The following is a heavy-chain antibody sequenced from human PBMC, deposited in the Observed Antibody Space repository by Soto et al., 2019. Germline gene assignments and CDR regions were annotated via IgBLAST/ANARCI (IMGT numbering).Heavy chain of an antibody. V-gene: IGHV3-23*01. CDR2: ISGSGGST. CDR3: AKEGGDFWSGYYTDYYYYYMAV. Sequence: EVQLLESGGGLVQPGGSLRLSCAASGFTFSSYAMSWVRQAPGKGLVWVSAISGSGGSTYYADSVKGRFTISRDNSKNELYLQMNSLRGEDTAVYYCAKEGGDFWSGYYTDYYYYYMAVCGKGTTVTVSS. CDR1: GFTFSSYA. D-gene: IGHD3-3*01. J-gene: IGHJ6*03.